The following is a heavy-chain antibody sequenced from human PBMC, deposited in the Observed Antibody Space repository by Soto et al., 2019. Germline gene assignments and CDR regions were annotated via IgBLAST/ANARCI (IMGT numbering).Heavy chain of an antibody. V-gene: IGHV3-30*18. CDR2: ISYDGSNK. J-gene: IGHJ6*02. CDR3: AKXASQLELRFYYYYGMDV. D-gene: IGHD1-7*01. CDR1: GFTFSSYG. Sequence: AGSLRLSCTASGFTFSSYGMHWVRQAPGKGLEWVAVISYDGSNKYYADSVKGRFTISRDNSKNTLYLQMNSLRAEDTAVYYCAKXASQLELRFYYYYGMDVWGQGTTVTVSS.